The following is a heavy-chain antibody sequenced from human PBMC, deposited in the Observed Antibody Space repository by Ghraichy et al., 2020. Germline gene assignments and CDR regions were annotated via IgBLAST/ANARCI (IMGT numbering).Heavy chain of an antibody. CDR2: VTSAGAT. D-gene: IGHD4-17*01. V-gene: IGHV3-23*01. Sequence: GGSLRLSCAASGFTFSRHTMTWVRQAPGAGLVWVSSVTSAGATYYADSVKGRFTISRDNSKSTLYLQMNTLRADDTAVYYWARGANFNGDLDYWGQGTLVTVSS. J-gene: IGHJ4*02. CDR3: ARGANFNGDLDY. CDR1: GFTFSRHT.